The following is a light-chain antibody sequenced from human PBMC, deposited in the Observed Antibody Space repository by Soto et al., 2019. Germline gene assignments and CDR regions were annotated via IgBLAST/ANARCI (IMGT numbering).Light chain of an antibody. CDR3: SSKRDSSTLLV. CDR1: SSDVGAYHY. V-gene: IGLV2-14*01. CDR2: EVT. Sequence: QSVLTQPASVSGSPGQSITISCTGTSSDVGAYHYVSWYQHHPGKVPKLLLYEVTNRPSGVSDRFSGSKSGNTASLTISGLQAEDEADYYCSSKRDSSTLLVFGTGTKGTVL. J-gene: IGLJ1*01.